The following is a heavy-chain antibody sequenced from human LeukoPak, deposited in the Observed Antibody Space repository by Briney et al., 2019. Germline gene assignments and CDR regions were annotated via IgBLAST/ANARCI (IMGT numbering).Heavy chain of an antibody. V-gene: IGHV4-39*07. CDR2: IYYSGST. D-gene: IGHD1-26*01. CDR1: GGSISSSTYY. J-gene: IGHJ3*02. CDR3: ARELLLDAFDI. Sequence: SETLSLTCTVSGGSISSSTYYWGWIRQPPGKGLEWIGSIYYSGSTYYNPSLKSRVTISVDTSKNQFSLKLSSVTAADTAVYYCARELLLDAFDIWGQGTMVTVSS.